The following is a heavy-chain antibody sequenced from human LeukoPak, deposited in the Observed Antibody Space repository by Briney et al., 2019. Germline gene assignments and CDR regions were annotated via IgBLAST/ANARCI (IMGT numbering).Heavy chain of an antibody. Sequence: ASVKVSCKASGYTFTSYYFHWVRQAPGQGLEWMGIINPGGGSTTYAQKFQGRATMTRDTSTSTVYMELSSLRSEDTAVYYCARDRGYYDSSGYFGERSIYFDYWGQGTLVTVSS. V-gene: IGHV1-46*01. CDR1: GYTFTSYY. CDR2: INPGGGST. J-gene: IGHJ4*02. CDR3: ARDRGYYDSSGYFGERSIYFDY. D-gene: IGHD3-22*01.